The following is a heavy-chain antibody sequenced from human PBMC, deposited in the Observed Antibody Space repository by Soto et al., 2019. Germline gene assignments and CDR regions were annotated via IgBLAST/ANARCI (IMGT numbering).Heavy chain of an antibody. D-gene: IGHD4-17*01. Sequence: QVQLVESGGGVVQPGRSLRLSCAASGFTFSSYAMHWVRQAPGKGLEWVAVISYDGSNKYYADSVKGRFTISRDNSKKTLYLQMNSLRAEDTAVYYCAREALFPSTVTTIYWGQCTLGTVSS. J-gene: IGHJ1*01. CDR1: GFTFSSYA. V-gene: IGHV3-30-3*01. CDR2: ISYDGSNK. CDR3: AREALFPSTVTTIY.